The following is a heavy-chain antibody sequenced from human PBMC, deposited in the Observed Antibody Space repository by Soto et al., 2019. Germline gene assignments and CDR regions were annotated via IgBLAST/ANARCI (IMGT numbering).Heavy chain of an antibody. CDR1: GGSISSSHYF. CDR3: ARAGYSPGHQFDY. D-gene: IGHD6-13*01. CDR2: IYYSGST. J-gene: IGHJ4*02. V-gene: IGHV4-39*01. Sequence: SETLSLTCTVSGGSISSSHYFWDWIRQPPGKGLEWIGSIYYSGSTYYNPSLKSRVTIPVDTSNNQFSLRLSSVTATDTAVYYCARAGYSPGHQFDYWGQGTLVTVSS.